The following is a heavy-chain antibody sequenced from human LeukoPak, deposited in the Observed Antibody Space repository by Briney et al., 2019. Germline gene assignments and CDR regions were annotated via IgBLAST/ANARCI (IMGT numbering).Heavy chain of an antibody. CDR2: INTDGRTT. Sequence: PGGSLRLSCVDSEFTFSRYWMHWVRQAPGEGLVWVSRINTDGRTTNYADSVKGRFTISKNNARDTLYLQKNSLGADDTAVDYWAKNLAGAMDKWGQGTLVTVSS. D-gene: IGHD5-18*01. CDR1: EFTFSRYW. J-gene: IGHJ4*02. V-gene: IGHV3-74*01. CDR3: AKNLAGAMDK.